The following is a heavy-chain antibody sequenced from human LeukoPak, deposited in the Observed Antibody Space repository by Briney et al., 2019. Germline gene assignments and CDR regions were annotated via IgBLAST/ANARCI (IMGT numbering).Heavy chain of an antibody. CDR1: GFTFKTYW. CDR3: ARVWLRSFDY. CDR2: SNSDGSST. J-gene: IGHJ4*02. Sequence: GGSLRLSCAASGFTFKTYWMHWVRQAPGKGLVWVSHSNSDGSSTSYADSVRGRFTISRDNAKNTLYLQMNSLRAEDTAVYYCARVWLRSFDYWGQGTLVTVSS. V-gene: IGHV3-74*01. D-gene: IGHD5-12*01.